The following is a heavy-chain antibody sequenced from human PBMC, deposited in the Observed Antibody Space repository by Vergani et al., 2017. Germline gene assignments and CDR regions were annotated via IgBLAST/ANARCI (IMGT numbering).Heavy chain of an antibody. V-gene: IGHV4-30-2*01. D-gene: IGHD5-24*01. J-gene: IGHJ4*02. CDR2: IYHSGST. Sequence: QLQLQESGSGLVKPSQTLSLTCAVSGGSISSGGYSWSWIRQPPGKGLEWIGYIYHSGSTYYNPSLKSRVTISVDRSKNQFSLKLSSVTAADTAVYYCVGCRDGYNYEDYWGQGTLVTVSS. CDR3: VGCRDGYNYEDY. CDR1: GGSISSGGYS.